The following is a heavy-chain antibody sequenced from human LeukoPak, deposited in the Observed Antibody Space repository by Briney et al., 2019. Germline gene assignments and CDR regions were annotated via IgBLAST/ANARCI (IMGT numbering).Heavy chain of an antibody. V-gene: IGHV3-30*18. D-gene: IGHD3-10*01. CDR2: ISYDGSNK. J-gene: IGHJ4*02. Sequence: GSLRLSCAASGFTFSSYGMHWVRQAPGKGLEWVAVISYDGSNKYYADSVKGRFTISRDNSKNTLCLQMNSLRAEDTAVYYCAKDLHGSGTTSPFDYWGQGTLVTVSS. CDR3: AKDLHGSGTTSPFDY. CDR1: GFTFSSYG.